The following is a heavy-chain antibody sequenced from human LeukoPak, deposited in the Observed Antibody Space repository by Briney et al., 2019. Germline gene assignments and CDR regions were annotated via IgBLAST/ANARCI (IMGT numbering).Heavy chain of an antibody. CDR1: GGSISSYY. J-gene: IGHJ5*02. CDR3: ARRDDSSGWYEWFDP. D-gene: IGHD6-19*01. CDR2: INHSGST. V-gene: IGHV4-34*01. Sequence: TSETLSLTCTVSGGSISSYYWSWIRQPPGKGLEWIGEINHSGSTNYNPSLKSRVTISVDTSKNQFSLKLSSVTAADTAVYYCARRDDSSGWYEWFDPWGQGTLVTVSS.